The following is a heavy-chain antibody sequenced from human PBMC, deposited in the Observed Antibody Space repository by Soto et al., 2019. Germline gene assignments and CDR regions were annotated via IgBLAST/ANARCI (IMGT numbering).Heavy chain of an antibody. J-gene: IGHJ5*02. CDR1: GFTFDDYG. V-gene: IGHV3-20*01. Sequence: GGSLRLSCAASGFTFDDYGMSWVRQAPGKGLEWVSGINWNGGSTGYADSVKGRFTISRDNAKNSLYLQMNSLRAEDTALYHCARGPPRYCSGGSCRNWFDPWGQGTLVTVSS. CDR2: INWNGGST. CDR3: ARGPPRYCSGGSCRNWFDP. D-gene: IGHD2-15*01.